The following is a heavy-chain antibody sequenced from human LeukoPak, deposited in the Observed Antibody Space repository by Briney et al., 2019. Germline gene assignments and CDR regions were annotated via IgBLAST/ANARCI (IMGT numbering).Heavy chain of an antibody. V-gene: IGHV1-18*01. CDR1: GYTFSSYG. D-gene: IGHD2-21*02. Sequence: ASVKVSCKASGYTFSSYGISWVRHAPGQGLEWMGEISAYNGNRNYAQKLQGRVTITTDTSTRTAYMELRSLRSDDTAVYYCAREEAYCGGDCYSFAFDIWGQGTMVTVSS. CDR2: ISAYNGNR. CDR3: AREEAYCGGDCYSFAFDI. J-gene: IGHJ3*02.